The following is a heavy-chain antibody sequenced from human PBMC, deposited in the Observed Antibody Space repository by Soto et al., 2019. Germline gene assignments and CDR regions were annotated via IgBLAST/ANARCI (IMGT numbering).Heavy chain of an antibody. CDR1: GGSISSGGYY. Sequence: SETLSLTCTVSGGSISSGGYYWSWIRQHPGKGLEWIGYIYYSGSTYYNPSLKSRDTISVDTSKNQFSLKLSSVTAADTAVYYCERGELGYCSGGSCYSAELSRYYYGMDVWGQETTVT. D-gene: IGHD2-15*01. CDR3: ERGELGYCSGGSCYSAELSRYYYGMDV. J-gene: IGHJ6*02. V-gene: IGHV4-31*03. CDR2: IYYSGST.